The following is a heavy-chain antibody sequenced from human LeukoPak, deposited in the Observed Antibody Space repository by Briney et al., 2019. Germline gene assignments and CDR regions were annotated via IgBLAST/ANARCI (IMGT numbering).Heavy chain of an antibody. J-gene: IGHJ4*02. Sequence: ASVKVSCKASGYTFTTCGISWVRQAPGQGLEWLGWISGDNGDTNYAQNLQGRVTMTTDTSTSTAYMELRSLTYDDTAVYYCARDRYGVRSGSCDYWGQGTLVTVSS. V-gene: IGHV1-18*01. CDR2: ISGDNGDT. D-gene: IGHD1-26*01. CDR1: GYTFTTCG. CDR3: ARDRYGVRSGSCDY.